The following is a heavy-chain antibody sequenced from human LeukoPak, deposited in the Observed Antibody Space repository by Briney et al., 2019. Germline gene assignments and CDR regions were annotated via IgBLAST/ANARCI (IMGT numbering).Heavy chain of an antibody. CDR3: ARITSSGYAFDI. CDR1: GFSLSTSGMC. D-gene: IGHD3-22*01. V-gene: IGHV2-70*11. CDR2: IGWDDDK. Sequence: SGPALVKPTQTLTLTCTFSGFSLSTSGMCVSWIRQPPGKALEWLARIGWDDDKYYNTSLKTGLTISKDTSKNQVVLTMTNMDPVDTATYYCARITSSGYAFDIWGQGTTVTVSS. J-gene: IGHJ3*02.